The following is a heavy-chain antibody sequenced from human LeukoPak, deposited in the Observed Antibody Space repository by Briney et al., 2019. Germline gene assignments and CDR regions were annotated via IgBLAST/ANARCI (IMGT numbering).Heavy chain of an antibody. D-gene: IGHD4-17*01. Sequence: NPSQILSLTCTVSGVSLSSVTYYWRWVRQHPGKGLEWNGYIYYSGSTYYNPSLKSRLTISVDTSKNQFSLKLSSVTAADTAVYYCARVNGDYAEAWGQGTLVTVSS. CDR3: ARVNGDYAEA. CDR2: IYYSGST. J-gene: IGHJ4*02. V-gene: IGHV4-31*03. CDR1: GVSLSSVTYY.